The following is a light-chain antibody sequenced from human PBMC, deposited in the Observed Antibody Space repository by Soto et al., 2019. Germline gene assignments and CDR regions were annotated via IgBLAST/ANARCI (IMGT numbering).Light chain of an antibody. CDR1: RNDIVVYDF. V-gene: IGLV2-8*01. CDR3: KSYAGSNTYV. Sequence: QSLLTQAPSSSGSRGQSFTISCTGTRNDIVVYDFVSWYQHHPGKAPRLIIYEVVQRPSGVPDRFSGSKSGNTASLTVSGLQAADEADYFCKSYAGSNTYVFGSGTKVTVL. CDR2: EVV. J-gene: IGLJ1*01.